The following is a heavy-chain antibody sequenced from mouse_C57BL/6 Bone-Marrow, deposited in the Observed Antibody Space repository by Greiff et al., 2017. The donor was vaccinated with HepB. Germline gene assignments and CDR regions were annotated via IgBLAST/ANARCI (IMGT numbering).Heavy chain of an antibody. D-gene: IGHD1-1*01. J-gene: IGHJ2*01. Sequence: EVKLVESGGGLVQPGGSLKLSCAASGFTFSDYGMAWVRQAPRKGPEWVAFISNLAYSIYYADTVTGRFTISRENAKNTLYLEMSSLRSEDTAMYYCARHGGSSLDDWGQGTTLTVSS. CDR2: ISNLAYSI. CDR3: ARHGGSSLDD. CDR1: GFTFSDYG. V-gene: IGHV5-15*01.